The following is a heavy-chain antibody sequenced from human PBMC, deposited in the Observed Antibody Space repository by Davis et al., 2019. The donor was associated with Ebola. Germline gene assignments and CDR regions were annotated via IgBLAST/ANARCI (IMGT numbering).Heavy chain of an antibody. J-gene: IGHJ5*02. Sequence: GESLKISCAASGFTFSSYAMHWVRQAPGKGLEYVSAISSNGGSTYYADSVKGRFTISRDNSKNTLYLQMNSLRPDDTAVYSCARGLDVRFGGSFDPWGQGTLVTVSS. CDR1: GFTFSSYA. CDR2: ISSNGGST. D-gene: IGHD3-16*01. V-gene: IGHV3-64*02. CDR3: ARGLDVRFGGSFDP.